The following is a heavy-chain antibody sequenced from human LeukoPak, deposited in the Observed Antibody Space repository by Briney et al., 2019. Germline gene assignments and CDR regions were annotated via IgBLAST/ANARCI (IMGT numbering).Heavy chain of an antibody. D-gene: IGHD2-2*02. J-gene: IGHJ5*02. Sequence: SETLSLTCADSGYSISSGYYWGWIRQPPGKGLEWIGSIYHSGSTYYNPSLKSRVTISVDTSKNQFSLKLSSVTAADTAVYYCARHGEDIVVVPAVIMYGWFDPWGQGTLVTVSS. CDR2: IYHSGST. CDR3: ARHGEDIVVVPAVIMYGWFDP. V-gene: IGHV4-38-2*01. CDR1: GYSISSGYY.